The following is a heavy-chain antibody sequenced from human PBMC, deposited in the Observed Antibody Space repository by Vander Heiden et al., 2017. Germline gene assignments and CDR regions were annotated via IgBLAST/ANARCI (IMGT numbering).Heavy chain of an antibody. CDR3: VGNYYDSRGYYFIDS. V-gene: IGHV4-4*07. CDR1: GAAMGNYY. Sequence: QVQLQESGPGLVRPSETLSLPCAVSGAAMGNYYWTWRRQPAGKALEWLGRIYTGGSTNYNPSLKSRVTMSVATSKNQFSLKLTSVTAADTAVYYCVGNYYDSRGYYFIDSWGQGTLVTVS. J-gene: IGHJ4*02. D-gene: IGHD3-22*01. CDR2: IYTGGST.